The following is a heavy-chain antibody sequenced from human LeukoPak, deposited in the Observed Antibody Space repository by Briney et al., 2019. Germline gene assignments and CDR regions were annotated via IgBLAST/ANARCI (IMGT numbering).Heavy chain of an antibody. V-gene: IGHV1-69*06. CDR3: ARAVPGYCSSTSCYGGLYYYYYYMDV. D-gene: IGHD2-2*01. CDR2: IIPIFRTA. CDR1: GGTFSSHV. J-gene: IGHJ6*03. Sequence: ASVKVSCKAPGGTFSSHVFSWVRQAPGQGLEWMGGIIPIFRTANYAQKFQGRLTITADKSTSTAYMELSSLRSEDTAVYYCARAVPGYCSSTSCYGGLYYYYYYMDVWGKGTTVTVSS.